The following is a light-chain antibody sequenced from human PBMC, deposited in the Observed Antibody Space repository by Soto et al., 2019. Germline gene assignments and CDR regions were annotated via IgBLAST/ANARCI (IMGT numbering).Light chain of an antibody. Sequence: EIVLTQSPGTMSLSPGERATLSCRASQSVRNYLAWYQQRPGQVPRLLIYDASNRATGIPARFSGSGSGTDFSLTSSSLEPEDFAVYYCQQRSNWPWTFGQGTKVEIK. J-gene: IGKJ1*01. CDR1: QSVRNY. CDR2: DAS. CDR3: QQRSNWPWT. V-gene: IGKV3-11*01.